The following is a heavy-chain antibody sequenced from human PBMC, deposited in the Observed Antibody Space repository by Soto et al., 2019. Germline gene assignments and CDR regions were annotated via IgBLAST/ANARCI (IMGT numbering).Heavy chain of an antibody. CDR2: IYSDGTT. V-gene: IGHV3-53*01. D-gene: IGHD1-26*01. CDR3: AKISGSHFDY. CDR1: GFSVSTNY. Sequence: PGGSLRLSCAASGFSVSTNYMSWVRQAPGKGLEWVSFIYSDGTTYYADSVKGRSTISRDSSKNTLYLQMDNLRAEDTAKYYCAKISGSHFDYWGQGTPVTVSS. J-gene: IGHJ4*02.